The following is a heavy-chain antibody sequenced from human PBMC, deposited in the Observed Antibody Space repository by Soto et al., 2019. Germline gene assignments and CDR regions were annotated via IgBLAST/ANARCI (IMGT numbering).Heavy chain of an antibody. Sequence: QVQLVESGGGVVQPGRSLRLSCAASGFTFSSYGMHWVRQAPGKGLEWVAVISYDGSNKYYADSVKGRFTISRDNSKNTLYVQMNSLRAEDTAVYYCASDGGVRGVTSGMDVWGQGTTVTVSS. CDR2: ISYDGSNK. CDR3: ASDGGVRGVTSGMDV. CDR1: GFTFSSYG. V-gene: IGHV3-30*03. D-gene: IGHD3-10*01. J-gene: IGHJ6*02.